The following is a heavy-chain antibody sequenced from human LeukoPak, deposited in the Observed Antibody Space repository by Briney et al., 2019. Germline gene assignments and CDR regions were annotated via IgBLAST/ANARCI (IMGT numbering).Heavy chain of an antibody. Sequence: KPSETLSLTCTMSGGSISGHYWSWIRQPAGSGLEWVGYIYNSGSTSYNPSLKSRVTISLDMSKNQFSLRLSSVTAADTAVYYCARGPQRLLLDAFDIWGQGTMVTVSS. CDR2: IYNSGST. V-gene: IGHV4-59*11. CDR3: ARGPQRLLLDAFDI. CDR1: GGSISGHY. J-gene: IGHJ3*02. D-gene: IGHD2-2*01.